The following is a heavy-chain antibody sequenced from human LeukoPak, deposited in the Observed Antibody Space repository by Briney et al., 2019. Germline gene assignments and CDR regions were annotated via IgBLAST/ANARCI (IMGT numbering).Heavy chain of an antibody. CDR2: ISYDGSNK. V-gene: IGHV3-30-3*01. D-gene: IGHD6-19*01. CDR1: GFTFSSYA. CDR3: ARDHYIAVALFDY. J-gene: IGHJ4*02. Sequence: GGSLRLSCAASGFTFSSYAMHWVRQAPGKGLEWVAVISYDGSNKYYADSVKGRFTISRDNSKNTLYLQMNSLRAEDTAVYYCARDHYIAVALFDYWGQGTLVTVSS.